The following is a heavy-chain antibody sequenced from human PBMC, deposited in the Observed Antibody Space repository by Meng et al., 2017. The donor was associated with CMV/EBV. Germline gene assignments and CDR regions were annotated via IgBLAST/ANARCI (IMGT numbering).Heavy chain of an antibody. D-gene: IGHD3-3*01. CDR1: GFTFSSYE. CDR3: AREGEVTIFGVVIYYYYGMDV. CDR2: ISSSGSTI. J-gene: IGHJ6*02. Sequence: GESLKISCAASGFTFSSYEMNWVRQAPGKGLEWVSYISSSGSTIYYADSVKGRFTISRDNAKNSLYLQMNSLRVEDTAVYYCAREGEVTIFGVVIYYYYGMDVWGQGTTVTVSS. V-gene: IGHV3-48*03.